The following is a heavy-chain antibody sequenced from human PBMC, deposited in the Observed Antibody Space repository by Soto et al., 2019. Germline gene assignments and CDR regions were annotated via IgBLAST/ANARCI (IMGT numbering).Heavy chain of an antibody. CDR1: GFTFSSYA. CDR2: ISYDGSNK. CDR3: ARVKHSSGYQTFDY. D-gene: IGHD3-22*01. Sequence: GGSLRLSCAASGFTFSSYAMHWVRQAPGKGLEWVAVISYDGSNKYYADSVKGRFTISRDNSKNTLYLQMNSLRAEDTAVYYCARVKHSSGYQTFDYWGQGTLVTVSS. V-gene: IGHV3-30-3*01. J-gene: IGHJ4*02.